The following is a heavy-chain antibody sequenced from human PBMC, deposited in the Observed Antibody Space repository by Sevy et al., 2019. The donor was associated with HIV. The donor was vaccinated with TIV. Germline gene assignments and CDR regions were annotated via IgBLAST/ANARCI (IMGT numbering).Heavy chain of an antibody. CDR2: ISSSSSYI. V-gene: IGHV3-21*01. CDR3: ARGGHDYGDYVMGDWFDP. J-gene: IGHJ5*02. Sequence: GGSLRLSCAASGFTFSSYSMNWVRQAPGKGLEWVSSISSSSSYIYYADSVKGRFTISRDNAKNSLYRQMNSLRAEDTAVYYCARGGHDYGDYVMGDWFDPWGQGTLVTVSS. CDR1: GFTFSSYS. D-gene: IGHD4-17*01.